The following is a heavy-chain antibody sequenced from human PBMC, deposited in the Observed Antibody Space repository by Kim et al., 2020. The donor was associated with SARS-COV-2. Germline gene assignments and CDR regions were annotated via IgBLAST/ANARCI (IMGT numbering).Heavy chain of an antibody. CDR3: ATFGSSYGSGTYFGY. J-gene: IGHJ4*02. CDR1: GGSISTYY. V-gene: IGHV4-59*12. D-gene: IGHD3-10*01. Sequence: SETLSLTCNVSGGSISTYYWNWIRQPPGKGLEWIGFVYYSGVTKYNPSLKNRLTISRDTSKNHFSLSLTSVTAADTAVYYCATFGSSYGSGTYFGYWGQGVLVTVSS. CDR2: VYYSGVT.